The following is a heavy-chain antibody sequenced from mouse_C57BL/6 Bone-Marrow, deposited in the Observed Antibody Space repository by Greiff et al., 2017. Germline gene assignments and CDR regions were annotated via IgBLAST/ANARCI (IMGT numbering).Heavy chain of an antibody. Sequence: QVHVKQSGAELVKPGASVKMSCKASGYTFTSYWITWVKQRPGQGLEWIGDIYPGSGSTNYNEKFKSKATLTVDTSSSTAYMQLSSLTSEDSAVYYCAREVFLPYYYAMDYWGQGTSVTVSS. J-gene: IGHJ4*01. CDR3: AREVFLPYYYAMDY. V-gene: IGHV1-55*01. CDR1: GYTFTSYW. CDR2: IYPGSGST. D-gene: IGHD2-1*01.